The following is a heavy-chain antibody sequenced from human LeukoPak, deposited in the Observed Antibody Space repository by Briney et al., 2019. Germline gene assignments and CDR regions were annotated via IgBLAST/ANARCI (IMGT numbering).Heavy chain of an antibody. CDR2: INHSGST. D-gene: IGHD3-22*01. CDR3: ARGTLKYNYYDSSGYYYGSYYYGMDV. J-gene: IGHJ6*02. Sequence: SETLSLTCAVYGGTFSGYYWSWIRQPPGKGLEGRGEINHSGSTNSNPSLRRRVTISVDTSKNQFSLKLSSVTAADTAVYYCARGTLKYNYYDSSGYYYGSYYYGMDVWGQGTTVTVSS. CDR1: GGTFSGYY. V-gene: IGHV4-34*01.